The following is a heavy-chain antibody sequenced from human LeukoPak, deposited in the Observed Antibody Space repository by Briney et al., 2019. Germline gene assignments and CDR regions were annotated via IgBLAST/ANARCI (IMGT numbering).Heavy chain of an antibody. D-gene: IGHD2-15*01. J-gene: IGHJ4*02. Sequence: QPGASLRLSCAASGFTFSSYAMSWVRQAPGKGLEWVSRINGDGSSTSYADSVKGRFTISRDNAKSTVYLQMNSLTAEDTAVYHCARAFCPGGSCYGRFDYWGQGTLVTVSS. CDR2: INGDGSST. CDR1: GFTFSSYA. CDR3: ARAFCPGGSCYGRFDY. V-gene: IGHV3-74*01.